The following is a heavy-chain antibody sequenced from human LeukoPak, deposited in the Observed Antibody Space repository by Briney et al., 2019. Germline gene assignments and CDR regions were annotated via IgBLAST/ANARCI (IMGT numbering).Heavy chain of an antibody. CDR2: INHSGST. CDR1: GGSFSGYY. Sequence: SETLSLTCAVYGGSFSGYYWSWIRQPPGKGLGWIGEINHSGSTNYNPSLKSRVTISVDTSKNQFSLKLSSVTAADTAVYYCARQAQTGQWLVTGSIDYWGQGTLVTVSS. D-gene: IGHD6-19*01. V-gene: IGHV4-34*01. CDR3: ARQAQTGQWLVTGSIDY. J-gene: IGHJ4*02.